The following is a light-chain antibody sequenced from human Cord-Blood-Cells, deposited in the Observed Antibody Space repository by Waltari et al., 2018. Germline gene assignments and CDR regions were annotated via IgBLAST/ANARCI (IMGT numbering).Light chain of an antibody. CDR1: QSVSSSY. CDR2: GAS. Sequence: ELVLTQSPGTLSLSPGESATPHCRASQSVSSSYLAWYQQKPGPAPRLLIYGASSRATGIPDRFSGSGSGTDFTLTISRLEPEDFAVYYCQQYGSSPLTFGGGTKVEIK. V-gene: IGKV3-20*01. CDR3: QQYGSSPLT. J-gene: IGKJ4*01.